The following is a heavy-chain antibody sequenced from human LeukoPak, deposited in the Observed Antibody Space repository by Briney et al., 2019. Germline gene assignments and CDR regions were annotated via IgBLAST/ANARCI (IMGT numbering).Heavy chain of an antibody. Sequence: PSETLSLTCTVSGGSISSYYWSWIRQPPGKGREGIGYIYYSGSTNYNPSLKSRVTISVDTSKNQFSLKLSSVTAADTAVYYCARVGAYYYYGMDVWGQGTTVTVSS. CDR3: ARVGAYYYYGMDV. CDR2: IYYSGST. J-gene: IGHJ6*02. CDR1: GGSISSYY. V-gene: IGHV4-59*01. D-gene: IGHD3-16*01.